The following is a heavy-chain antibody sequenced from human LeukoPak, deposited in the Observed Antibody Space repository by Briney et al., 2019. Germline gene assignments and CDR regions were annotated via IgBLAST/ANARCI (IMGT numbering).Heavy chain of an antibody. Sequence: PSQTLSLTCTVSGGSISSGDYYWSWIRQHPGKGLEWIGYIYYSGSTYYNPSLKGRVTISVDTSKNQFSLKLSSVTAADTAVYYCARAGGYYDSSGYYPPTLWGQGTLVTVSS. CDR1: GGSISSGDYY. J-gene: IGHJ4*02. D-gene: IGHD3-22*01. CDR3: ARAGGYYDSSGYYPPTL. V-gene: IGHV4-31*03. CDR2: IYYSGST.